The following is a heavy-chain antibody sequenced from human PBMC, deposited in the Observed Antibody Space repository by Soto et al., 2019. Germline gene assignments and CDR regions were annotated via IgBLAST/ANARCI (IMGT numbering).Heavy chain of an antibody. J-gene: IGHJ4*02. Sequence: QVQLQESGPGLVKPSQTLSLTCTVSGGSISSGGYYWSWIRQHPGKGLEWIGYIYYSGSNYYNPSLKSRVTISVDTSKNQFSLKLSSVTAADTAVYYCARLDCISTICYADYWGQGTLVTVSS. D-gene: IGHD2-2*01. CDR3: ARLDCISTICYADY. CDR2: IYYSGSN. V-gene: IGHV4-31*03. CDR1: GGSISSGGYY.